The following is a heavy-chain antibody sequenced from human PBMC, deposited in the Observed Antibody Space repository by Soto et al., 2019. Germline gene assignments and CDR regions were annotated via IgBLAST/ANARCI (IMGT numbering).Heavy chain of an antibody. J-gene: IGHJ5*02. CDR1: GFNTRFYS. CDR3: SKGDMSTIRNTFVP. Sequence: PGGSLRLSCTASGFNTRFYSMSWVRQTPGKGLEWVAALSRSGGATYYADSVRGRFTISRDASKDTLFLQMSNLRAEDTALYYCSKGDMSTIRNTFVPWGQGTLVTVSS. D-gene: IGHD3-9*01. CDR2: LSRSGGAT. V-gene: IGHV3-23*01.